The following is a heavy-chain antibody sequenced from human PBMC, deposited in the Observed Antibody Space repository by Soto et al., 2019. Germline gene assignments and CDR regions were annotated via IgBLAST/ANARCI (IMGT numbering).Heavy chain of an antibody. Sequence: SETLSLTCTVSGGSISSTSHYWTWIRQRPGKGLEWIGYISHSGSTHYSPSLRSRVTISVETSETQFSLKLTSVTAADTAVYYCARVVIPYSSSSPFDYWGQGTLVTVSS. CDR3: ARVVIPYSSSSPFDY. J-gene: IGHJ4*02. V-gene: IGHV4-30-4*08. D-gene: IGHD6-6*01. CDR2: ISHSGST. CDR1: GGSISSTSHY.